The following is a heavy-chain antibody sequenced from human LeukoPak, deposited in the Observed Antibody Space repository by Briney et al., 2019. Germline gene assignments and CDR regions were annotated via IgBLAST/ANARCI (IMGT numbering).Heavy chain of an antibody. CDR1: GLSFDDNA. CDR2: ISGDGATT. Sequence: GGSLRLSCAASGLSFDDNAMYWVRQAPGKGLEWVSLISGDGATTYYADSVKGRFNISRDNSKSSLYLQMNSLRSEDSALYYCAKDNQRGGFQHWGQGTLVTVSS. D-gene: IGHD3-16*01. V-gene: IGHV3-43*02. CDR3: AKDNQRGGFQH. J-gene: IGHJ1*01.